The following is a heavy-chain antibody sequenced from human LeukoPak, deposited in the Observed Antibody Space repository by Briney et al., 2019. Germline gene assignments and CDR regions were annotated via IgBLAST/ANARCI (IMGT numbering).Heavy chain of an antibody. CDR3: ASQKATFDI. Sequence: GGSLRLSCAASGFTFDDYAMHWVRQAPGKGLVWVSRIHSDGTGTIYADSVKGRFTISRDNAKNTLYLQMNSLRAEDTAMYYCASQKATFDIWGQGTMVTVSS. CDR2: IHSDGTGT. CDR1: GFTFDDYA. J-gene: IGHJ3*02. V-gene: IGHV3-74*01.